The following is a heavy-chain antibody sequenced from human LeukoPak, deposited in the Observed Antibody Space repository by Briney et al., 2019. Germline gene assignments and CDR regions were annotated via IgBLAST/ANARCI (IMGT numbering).Heavy chain of an antibody. CDR3: AIGGNSGYFDY. V-gene: IGHV7-4-1*02. CDR1: GYTFTSYA. CDR2: INTNTGNP. D-gene: IGHD4-23*01. Sequence: GASVKVSCKASGYTFTSYAMNWVRQAPGQGLEWMGWINTNTGNPTYAQGFTGWFVFSLDTSVSTAYLQISSLKAEDTAVYYCAIGGNSGYFDYWGQGTLVTVSS. J-gene: IGHJ4*02.